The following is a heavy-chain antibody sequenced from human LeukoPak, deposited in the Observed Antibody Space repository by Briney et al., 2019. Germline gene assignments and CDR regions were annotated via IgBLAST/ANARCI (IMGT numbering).Heavy chain of an antibody. D-gene: IGHD2-2*01. CDR3: TTRCSSTSCKYFDY. Sequence: GGSLTLSCAASGFTFSNAWMSWVRQAPGKGLEWVGRIKSKTDGGTTDYAAPVKGRFTISRDDSKNTLYLQMNSLKTEDTAVYYCTTRCSSTSCKYFDYWGQGTLVTVSS. CDR2: IKSKTDGGTT. J-gene: IGHJ4*02. V-gene: IGHV3-15*01. CDR1: GFTFSNAW.